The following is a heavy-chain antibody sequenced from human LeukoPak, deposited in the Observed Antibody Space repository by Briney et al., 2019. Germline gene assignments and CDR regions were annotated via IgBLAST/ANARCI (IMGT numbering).Heavy chain of an antibody. CDR1: GYTFTSYD. CDR3: ARTYGGLYVDDY. D-gene: IGHD6-19*01. J-gene: IGHJ4*02. V-gene: IGHV1-8*03. CDR2: MNPNSGNT. Sequence: ASVKVSCKASGYTFTSYDINWVRQATGQGLEWMGWMNPNSGNTGYAQKFQGRVTITRNTSISTAYMELSSLRSEDTAVYYCARTYGGLYVDDYWGQGTLVTVSS.